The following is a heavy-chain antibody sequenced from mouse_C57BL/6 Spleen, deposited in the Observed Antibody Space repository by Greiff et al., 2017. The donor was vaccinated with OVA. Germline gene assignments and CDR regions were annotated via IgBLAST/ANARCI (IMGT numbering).Heavy chain of an antibody. CDR3: ARRGKGFDY. Sequence: QVQLQQPGAELVVPGASVKLSCKASGYTFTSYWMHWVKQRPGQGLEWIGEIDPSDSYTNYNQKFKGKSTLTVDKSSSTAYMQLSSLTSEDSAVYYCARRGKGFDYWGQGTTLTVSS. D-gene: IGHD1-1*02. J-gene: IGHJ2*01. CDR2: IDPSDSYT. CDR1: GYTFTSYW. V-gene: IGHV1-69*01.